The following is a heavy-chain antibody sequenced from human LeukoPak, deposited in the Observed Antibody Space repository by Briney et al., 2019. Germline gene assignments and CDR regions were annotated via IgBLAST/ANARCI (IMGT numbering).Heavy chain of an antibody. D-gene: IGHD2-2*02. CDR3: ARDSPTVPAAINFDY. V-gene: IGHV3-30-3*01. CDR1: GFTFSNYA. J-gene: IGHJ4*02. CDR2: ISYDGSNK. Sequence: GGSLRLSCAASGFTFSNYAMHWVRQAPGKGLEWVAVISYDGSNKYYADSVKGRFTISRDNAKNSLYLQMNSLKAEDTAVYYCARDSPTVPAAINFDYWGQGTLVTVSS.